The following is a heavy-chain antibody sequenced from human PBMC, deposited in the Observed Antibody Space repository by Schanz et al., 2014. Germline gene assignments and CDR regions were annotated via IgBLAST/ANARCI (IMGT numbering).Heavy chain of an antibody. CDR1: GFTFRSYG. Sequence: QVQLVESGGGVVQPGRSLRLSCAASGFTFRSYGMHWVRQAPGKGLEWVALISYDGSSKNHADSVQGRFTISRDNSKNTLYVQMNSLRAEDTAVYYCAKEQGSYGSGSYSYFDYWGQGTLATVSS. CDR2: ISYDGSSK. V-gene: IGHV3-33*06. D-gene: IGHD3-10*01. J-gene: IGHJ4*02. CDR3: AKEQGSYGSGSYSYFDY.